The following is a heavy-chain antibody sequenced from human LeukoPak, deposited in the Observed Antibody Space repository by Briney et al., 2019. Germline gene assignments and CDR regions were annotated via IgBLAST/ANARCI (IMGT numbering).Heavy chain of an antibody. J-gene: IGHJ6*03. V-gene: IGHV4-4*07. CDR2: IYTSEST. Sequence: SETLSLTCTVSGYSINNGYYWAWIRQPAGKGLEWIGRIYTSESTNYNPSLKSRVTISADKSKNQFSLKLSSVTAADTAVYYCARAGGGSGSSHLYYYYMDVWGKGTTVTVSS. CDR3: ARAGGGSGSSHLYYYYMDV. D-gene: IGHD3-10*01. CDR1: GYSINNGYY.